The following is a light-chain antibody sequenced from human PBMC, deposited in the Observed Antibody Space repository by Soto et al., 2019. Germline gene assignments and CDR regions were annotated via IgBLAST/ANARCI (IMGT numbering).Light chain of an antibody. CDR3: QQYKSRRT. CDR1: QTISRW. Sequence: DIQMTQSPSTLSASVGDRVTITCPASQTISRWSAWYQQPPRNAPKLLIYDASTLQSGVPSRFSGSGSGTEFTLTISRLQPDDSATYYCQQYKSRRTFGQGTKVDIK. J-gene: IGKJ1*01. CDR2: DAS. V-gene: IGKV1-5*01.